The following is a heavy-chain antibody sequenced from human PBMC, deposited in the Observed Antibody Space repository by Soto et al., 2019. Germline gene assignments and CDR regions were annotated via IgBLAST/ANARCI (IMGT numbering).Heavy chain of an antibody. CDR1: GFTFSNYG. J-gene: IGHJ4*02. CDR2: ISYDGSNK. V-gene: IGHV3-30*18. Sequence: GGSLRLFCTVSGFTFSNYGMHWVRQAPGKGLEWVAAISYDGSNKHYADSVKGRFTISRDISKNTLYLQMNSLREEDTAVYHCAKENYFSSVDYWGQETLVTVSS. CDR3: AKENYFSSVDY. D-gene: IGHD6-13*01.